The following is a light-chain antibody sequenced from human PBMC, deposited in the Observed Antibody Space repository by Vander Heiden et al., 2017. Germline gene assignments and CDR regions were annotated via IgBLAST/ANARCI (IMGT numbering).Light chain of an antibody. Sequence: SYELTQPPSVSVSTGQTASITCSGDTLGAKYASWYQQKPGQSHVLVIYQDSKRPAGIPERFSGSNSGNTATLTISGTQAMDEADYYCQAWDSSTVVFGGGTKLTVL. J-gene: IGLJ2*01. CDR2: QDS. CDR3: QAWDSSTVV. CDR1: TLGAKY. V-gene: IGLV3-1*01.